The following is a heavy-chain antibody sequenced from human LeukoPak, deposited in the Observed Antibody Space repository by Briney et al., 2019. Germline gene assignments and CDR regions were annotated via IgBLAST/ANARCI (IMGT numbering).Heavy chain of an antibody. CDR2: LHPNSGGT. CDR3: ARSTQYAKHYYCYYMDV. Sequence: ASVTVSCTASGYTFTGYYMHLVRHTTGQGLDWIRWLHPNSGGTNYAQKFQGRVTMTRDTSISTAYMELSRLRSDDTAVYYCARSTQYAKHYYCYYMDVWGKGTTVTVSS. J-gene: IGHJ6*03. CDR1: GYTFTGYY. V-gene: IGHV1-2*02. D-gene: IGHD2-2*01.